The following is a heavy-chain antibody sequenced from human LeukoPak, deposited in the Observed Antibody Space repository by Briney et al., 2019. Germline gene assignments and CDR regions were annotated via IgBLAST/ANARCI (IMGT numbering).Heavy chain of an antibody. D-gene: IGHD3-3*01. CDR3: ARTILRFLEWLLPNDAFDI. CDR2: ISAYSGNT. CDR1: GYTFTSYG. Sequence: ASVKVSCKASGYTFTSYGISWVRQAPGQGLEWMGWISAYSGNTNYAQKLQGRVTMTTDTSTSTAYMELRSLRSDDTAVYYCARTILRFLEWLLPNDAFDIWGQGTMVTVSS. J-gene: IGHJ3*02. V-gene: IGHV1-18*01.